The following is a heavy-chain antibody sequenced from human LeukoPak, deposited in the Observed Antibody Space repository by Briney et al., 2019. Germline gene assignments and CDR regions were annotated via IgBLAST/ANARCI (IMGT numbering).Heavy chain of an antibody. Sequence: GGSLRLSCAASGFTFSSYSMNWVRQAPGKGLEWVSYISSSSTIYYADSVKGRFTISRDNAKNSLYLQMNSLRAEDTAVYYCARGDFLKWLFHRDWFDPWGQGTLVTVSS. CDR3: ARGDFLKWLFHRDWFDP. CDR2: ISSSSTI. V-gene: IGHV3-48*01. CDR1: GFTFSSYS. J-gene: IGHJ5*02. D-gene: IGHD3-3*01.